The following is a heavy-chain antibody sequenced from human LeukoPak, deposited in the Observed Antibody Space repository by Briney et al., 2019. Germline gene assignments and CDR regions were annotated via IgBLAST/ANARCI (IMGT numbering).Heavy chain of an antibody. J-gene: IGHJ4*02. CDR2: IYYSGST. CDR3: ASFLNPGSSWYYFDY. V-gene: IGHV4-59*08. Sequence: PSETLSLTCTVSGGSISSYYWSWIRQPPGKGLEWIGYIYYSGSTNYNPSLKSRVTISVDTSKNQFSLKLSSVTAADTAVYYCASFLNPGSSWYYFDYWGQGTLVTVSS. D-gene: IGHD6-13*01. CDR1: GGSISSYY.